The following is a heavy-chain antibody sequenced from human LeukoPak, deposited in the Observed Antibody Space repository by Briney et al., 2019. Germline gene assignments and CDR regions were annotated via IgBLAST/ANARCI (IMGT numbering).Heavy chain of an antibody. CDR3: AKDIAGSSWYSPGDHYFDY. V-gene: IGHV3-9*01. J-gene: IGHJ4*02. Sequence: SLRLAWAVAGFSFGVDAVRWVRQPAGKVLEWVGGMSWISGRIRYAESVKNRFTISRDNAKNSLYLQMNSLRAEATALYYCAKDIAGSSWYSPGDHYFDYWGPGTLVPVSS. CDR2: MSWISGRI. CDR1: GFSFGVDA. D-gene: IGHD6-13*01.